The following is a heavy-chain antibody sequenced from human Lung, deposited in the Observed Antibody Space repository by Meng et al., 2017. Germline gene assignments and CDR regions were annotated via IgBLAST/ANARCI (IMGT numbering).Heavy chain of an antibody. J-gene: IGHJ3*02. V-gene: IGHV3-74*01. Sequence: GESLKISCAASGFTFSSYWMHWVRQAPGKGLVWVSRINSDGSSTSYADSVKGRFTISRDNAKNTLYLQMNSLRAEDTAVYYCARAVNYYDSGFVGLEDAFDIWGQGTMATVSS. CDR3: ARAVNYYDSGFVGLEDAFDI. D-gene: IGHD3-22*01. CDR1: GFTFSSYW. CDR2: INSDGSST.